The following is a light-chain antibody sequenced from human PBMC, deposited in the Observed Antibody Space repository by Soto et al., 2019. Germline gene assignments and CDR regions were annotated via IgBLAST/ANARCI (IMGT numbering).Light chain of an antibody. CDR1: QSVSSSY. J-gene: IGKJ1*01. CDR2: GAS. CDR3: QQYDSSPWA. V-gene: IGKV3-20*01. Sequence: EIVLTQSPGTLSLSPGERATLSCRASQSVSSSYLAWYQHKPGQAPRLLIYGASSRATGIPDRFSGSGSGTDFILTISRLEPEDFAVYYCQQYDSSPWAFGQGTKVDIK.